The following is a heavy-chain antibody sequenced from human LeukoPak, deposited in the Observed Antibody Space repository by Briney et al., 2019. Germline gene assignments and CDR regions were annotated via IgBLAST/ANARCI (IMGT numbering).Heavy chain of an antibody. Sequence: KPSETLSLTCTLSGGSISSTSFYWSWVRQPPGKGLEWIGSIYYSGNTYYNPSLKSRLTVSVDTSKNQFSLTLTSVTAADTAVYYCTGDSGVVNDYYFHYWGPGTLVSVSS. D-gene: IGHD2-21*01. CDR2: IYYSGNT. V-gene: IGHV4-39*01. CDR3: TGDSGVVNDYYFHY. J-gene: IGHJ4*02. CDR1: GGSISSTSFY.